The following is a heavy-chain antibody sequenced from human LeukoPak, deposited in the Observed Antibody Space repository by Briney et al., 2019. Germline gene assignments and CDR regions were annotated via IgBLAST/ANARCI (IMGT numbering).Heavy chain of an antibody. CDR3: ARHLGNIVVVPAASPWFDP. V-gene: IGHV4-39*01. Sequence: PSETLSLTCTVSGGSISSSSYYWGWIRQPPGKGLEWIGSIYYSGSTYYNPSFKSRVTISVDTSKNQFSLKLSSVTAADTAVYYCARHLGNIVVVPAASPWFDPWGQGTLVTVSS. CDR1: GGSISSSSYY. CDR2: IYYSGST. J-gene: IGHJ5*02. D-gene: IGHD2-2*01.